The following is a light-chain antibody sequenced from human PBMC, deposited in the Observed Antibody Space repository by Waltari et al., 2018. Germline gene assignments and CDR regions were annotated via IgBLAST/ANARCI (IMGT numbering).Light chain of an antibody. CDR1: SSDVGTYNL. CDR2: EVT. CDR3: CSYAGLGIYV. V-gene: IGLV2-23*02. Sequence: QSGLTQPASVSGSPGQSITISCTGTSSDVGTYNLVYWYQQYPGKAPKLMVYEVTRRSSGVSDRFSGSKSGNTASLTIYGLQSEDEADYYCCSYAGLGIYVFGTGTKVTVL. J-gene: IGLJ1*01.